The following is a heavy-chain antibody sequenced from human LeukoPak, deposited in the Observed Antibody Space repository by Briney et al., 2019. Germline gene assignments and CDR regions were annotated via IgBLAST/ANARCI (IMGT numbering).Heavy chain of an antibody. J-gene: IGHJ3*01. CDR2: IYSGGSS. Sequence: GGSLRLSCAGSGFTLSINYVSWIRQAPGKGLEWLSVIYSGGSSFYGDSVKGRITVSRDVSKNMMYLQMNNVTAEDTAVYYCASRDSSGYYAPGALDLWGQGTLVTVSS. CDR3: ASRDSSGYYAPGALDL. CDR1: GFTLSINY. V-gene: IGHV3-66*02. D-gene: IGHD3-22*01.